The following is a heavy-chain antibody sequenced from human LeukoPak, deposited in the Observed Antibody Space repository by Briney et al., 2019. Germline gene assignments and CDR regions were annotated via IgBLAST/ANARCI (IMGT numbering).Heavy chain of an antibody. Sequence: SETLSLTCAVYGGSFSGYYWSWIRQPPGKGLEWIGEINHSGSTNYNPPLKSRVTISVDTSKNQFSLKLSSVTAADTAVYYCARGRRAVAGTGRYYFDYWGQGTLVTVSS. CDR1: GGSFSGYY. D-gene: IGHD6-19*01. CDR3: ARGRRAVAGTGRYYFDY. J-gene: IGHJ4*02. CDR2: INHSGST. V-gene: IGHV4-34*01.